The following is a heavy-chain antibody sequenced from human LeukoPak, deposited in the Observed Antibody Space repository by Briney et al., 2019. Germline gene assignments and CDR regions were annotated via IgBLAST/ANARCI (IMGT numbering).Heavy chain of an antibody. D-gene: IGHD6-13*01. V-gene: IGHV4-38-2*02. CDR2: IYHSGST. CDR1: GYSISSGYY. J-gene: IGHJ4*02. Sequence: PSETLSLTCTVSGYSISSGYYWGGIRQPPGRGLEWIGSIYHSGSTYYNPSLKSRVTISVDTSKNQFSLKLSSVTAADTAVYYCARDSSWYEVDYWGQGTLVTVSS. CDR3: ARDSSWYEVDY.